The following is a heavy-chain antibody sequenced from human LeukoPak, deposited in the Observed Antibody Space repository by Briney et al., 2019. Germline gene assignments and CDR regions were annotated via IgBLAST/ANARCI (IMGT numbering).Heavy chain of an antibody. J-gene: IGHJ3*02. CDR3: ARLGREYSSSWYVAFDI. CDR1: GGSISSYY. D-gene: IGHD6-13*01. V-gene: IGHV4-4*07. Sequence: SETLSLTCTVSGGSISSYYWSWIRQPAGKGLEWIGRIYTSGSTNYNPSLKSRVTISVDTSKNQFSLKLSSVTAADTAVYYCARLGREYSSSWYVAFDIWGQGTMVTVSS. CDR2: IYTSGST.